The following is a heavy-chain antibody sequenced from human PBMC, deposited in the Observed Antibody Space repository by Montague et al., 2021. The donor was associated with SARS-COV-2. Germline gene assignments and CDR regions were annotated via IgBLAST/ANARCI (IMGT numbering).Heavy chain of an antibody. D-gene: IGHD5-18*01. CDR2: ISYNGRNT. V-gene: IGHV3-30*03. CDR1: GFTFSSYA. J-gene: IGHJ4*02. CDR3: AREPKPVGYSYGYTFFEY. Sequence: SHRLSFSASGFTFSSYALHWVRQAPGKGPEWVAVISYNGRNTQYGDSVKGRATISRDNSKNTLYLQVNSLRTDDTAVYYCAREPKPVGYSYGYTFFEYWGQGSLVTVSS.